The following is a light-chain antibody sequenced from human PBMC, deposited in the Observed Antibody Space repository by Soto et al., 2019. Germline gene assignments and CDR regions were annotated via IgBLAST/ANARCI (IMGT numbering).Light chain of an antibody. CDR2: AAS. CDR3: QQLKSNLIT. CDR1: QVINRF. J-gene: IGKJ5*01. Sequence: IQLTQSPSFLSASVGDRVTITCRAIQVINRFFAWYQQKPGKAPKLVIYAASTLQSGVPSRFSGSGSGTEFTLTISSLQPEDFATYYCQQLKSNLITFGQGTRLEIK. V-gene: IGKV1-9*01.